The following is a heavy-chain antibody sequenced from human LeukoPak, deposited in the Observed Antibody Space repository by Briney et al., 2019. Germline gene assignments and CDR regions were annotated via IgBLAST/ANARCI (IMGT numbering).Heavy chain of an antibody. V-gene: IGHV1-46*01. CDR2: INPSGGST. CDR1: GYTFTSYY. D-gene: IGHD3-3*01. CDR3: ARGGLVLRFLEWLLGGLDY. Sequence: ASVTVSCKASGYTFTSYYMHWVRQAPGQGLEWMGIINPSGGSTSYAQKFQGRVTMTRDTSTSTVYMELSSLRSEDTAVYYCARGGLVLRFLEWLLGGLDYWGQGTLVTVSS. J-gene: IGHJ4*02.